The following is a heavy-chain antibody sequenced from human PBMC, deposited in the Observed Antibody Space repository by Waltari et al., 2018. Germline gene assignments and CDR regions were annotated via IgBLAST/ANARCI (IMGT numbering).Heavy chain of an antibody. CDR3: ARGWAHLDS. D-gene: IGHD1-26*01. CDR2: KKEVGNGI. J-gene: IGHJ4*02. Sequence: EVQLVESGGNLVQPGGSLRLSCAASGFTFRNFWMTWVRQAPGKGVEGGAKKKEVGNGIYYLDSVKGRFTISRDNAKNSRFLQMNSLRAEDTAIYYCARGWAHLDSWGQGTLVTVSS. CDR1: GFTFRNFW. V-gene: IGHV3-7*01.